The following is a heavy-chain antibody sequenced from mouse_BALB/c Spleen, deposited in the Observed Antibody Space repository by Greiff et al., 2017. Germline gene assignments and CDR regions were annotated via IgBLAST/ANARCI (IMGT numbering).Heavy chain of an antibody. CDR2: ISYSGST. CDR1: GYSITSDYA. Sequence: EVKLQESGPGLVKPSQSLSLTCTVTGYSITSDYAWNWIRQFPGNKLEWMGYISYSGSTSYNPSLKSRISITRDTSKNQFFLQLNSVTTEDTATYYCALLLRYFDYWGQGTTLTVSS. V-gene: IGHV3-2*02. D-gene: IGHD1-1*01. CDR3: ALLLRYFDY. J-gene: IGHJ2*01.